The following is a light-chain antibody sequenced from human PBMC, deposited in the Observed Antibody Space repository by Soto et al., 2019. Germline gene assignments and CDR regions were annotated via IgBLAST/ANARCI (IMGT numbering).Light chain of an antibody. CDR1: SSDVGGYNY. Sequence: QSALTQPPSASGSPGQSVTISCTGTSSDVGGYNYVSWYQQHPGKAPKLMIYEVSKRPSGVPDRFSGSKSGKTASLTVSGLQAVDEADYYFSSYAGSNNLVFGGGTKLTVL. V-gene: IGLV2-8*01. CDR3: SSYAGSNNLV. J-gene: IGLJ2*01. CDR2: EVS.